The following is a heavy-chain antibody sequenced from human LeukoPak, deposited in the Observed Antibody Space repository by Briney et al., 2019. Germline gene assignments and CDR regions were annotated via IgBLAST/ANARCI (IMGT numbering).Heavy chain of an antibody. CDR2: IFYSGSS. Sequence: SETLSLTCTVSGDSIRGADFYWSWIRQHRGKGLEWIGYIFYSGSSYYNPSLKSRVTISVDTSKNDFSLKLASVTAADTAVYFCARVELRRGLRWFDPWGQGTLVTVSS. J-gene: IGHJ5*02. D-gene: IGHD1-7*01. CDR1: GDSIRGADFY. CDR3: ARVELRRGLRWFDP. V-gene: IGHV4-31*03.